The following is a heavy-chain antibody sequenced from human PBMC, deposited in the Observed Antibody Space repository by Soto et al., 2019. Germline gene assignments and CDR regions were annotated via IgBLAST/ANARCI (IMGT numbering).Heavy chain of an antibody. CDR1: GFTFSSYA. CDR3: AKGVAAAGTALYYFDY. CDR2: ISGSGGST. V-gene: IGHV3-23*01. D-gene: IGHD6-13*01. Sequence: EVQLLESGGGLVQPGGSLRLSCAASGFTFSSYAMSWVRQAPGKGLEWVSAISGSGGSTYYADSVKGRFTISRDNSKNTLYLQMNSLRAEDTAVYYCAKGVAAAGTALYYFDYWGQGTLVTVSS. J-gene: IGHJ4*02.